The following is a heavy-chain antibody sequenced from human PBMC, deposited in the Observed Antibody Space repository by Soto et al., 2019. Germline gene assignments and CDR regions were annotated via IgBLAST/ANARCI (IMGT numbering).Heavy chain of an antibody. CDR1: GFTFSSFA. Sequence: QVQLVESGGGVVQPGRSLRLSCAASGFTFSSFAMHWVRQAPGKGLEWVAVISYDGNNKYYADSVKGRFTISRDNSKNTLYLQMNSPRAEDTAVYYCARDRGYSYHSYYFDYWGQGTLVTVSS. CDR2: ISYDGNNK. CDR3: ARDRGYSYHSYYFDY. J-gene: IGHJ4*02. D-gene: IGHD5-18*01. V-gene: IGHV3-30-3*01.